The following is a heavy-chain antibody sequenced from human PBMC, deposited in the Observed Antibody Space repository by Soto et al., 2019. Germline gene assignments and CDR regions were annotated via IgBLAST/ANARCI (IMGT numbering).Heavy chain of an antibody. CDR2: ISGSGGST. Sequence: GGSLRLSCAASGFTFSSYAMSWVRQAPGKGLEWVSAISGSGGSTYYADSVKGRFTISRDNSKNTLYLQMNSLRAEDTAVYYCAKEYSGYEKGADAFDIWGQGTMVTVSS. D-gene: IGHD5-12*01. V-gene: IGHV3-23*01. CDR1: GFTFSSYA. J-gene: IGHJ3*02. CDR3: AKEYSGYEKGADAFDI.